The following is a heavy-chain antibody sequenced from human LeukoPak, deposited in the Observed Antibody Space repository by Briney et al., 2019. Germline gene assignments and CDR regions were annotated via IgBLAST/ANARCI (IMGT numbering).Heavy chain of an antibody. D-gene: IGHD2/OR15-2a*01. Sequence: GASVKVSCKASGYTFTGYYIYWLRQAPERGLEWMGWIHGNSGGTNYAQKFQGRAILTRDTSISTAYMALSGLRSDDTAVYYCVRDRGVFISVSLAYWGQGTLVSVSS. CDR3: VRDRGVFISVSLAY. J-gene: IGHJ4*02. CDR1: GYTFTGYY. CDR2: IHGNSGGT. V-gene: IGHV1-2*02.